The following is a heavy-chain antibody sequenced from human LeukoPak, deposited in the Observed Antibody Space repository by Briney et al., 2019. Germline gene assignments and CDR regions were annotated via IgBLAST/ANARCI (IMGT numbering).Heavy chain of an antibody. CDR1: GFTFSSYS. Sequence: HAGGSLRLSCAASGFTFSSYSMNWVRQAPGKGLEWVSYISSSSSTIYYADSVKGRFTISRDNAKNSLYLQMNSLRAEDTAVYYCARDGGSYSPYTVVVPAGFDYWGQGTLVTDSS. CDR3: ARDGGSYSPYTVVVPAGFDY. J-gene: IGHJ4*02. CDR2: ISSSSSTI. D-gene: IGHD2-2*01. V-gene: IGHV3-48*04.